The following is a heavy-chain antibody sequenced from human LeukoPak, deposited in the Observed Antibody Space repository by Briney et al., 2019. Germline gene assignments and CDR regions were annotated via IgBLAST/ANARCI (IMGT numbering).Heavy chain of an antibody. D-gene: IGHD4-17*01. CDR3: ARELIRTTMTFDP. J-gene: IGHJ5*02. V-gene: IGHV1-2*06. Sequence: ASVKVSCKASGYTFTGYYMHWVRQAPGQGLEWMGRINPNSGGTNYAQKFQGRVTMTRDTSISTAHMELSRLRSDDTAVYYCARELIRTTMTFDPWGQGTLVTVSS. CDR1: GYTFTGYY. CDR2: INPNSGGT.